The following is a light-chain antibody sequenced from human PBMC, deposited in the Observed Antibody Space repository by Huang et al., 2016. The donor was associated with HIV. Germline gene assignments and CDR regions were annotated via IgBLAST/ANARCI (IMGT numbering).Light chain of an antibody. CDR2: TAS. CDR1: QNIDTY. CDR3: QQSYSTLFT. J-gene: IGKJ3*01. V-gene: IGKV1-39*01. Sequence: DIQMTQSPSSLSASVGDRVTITCRASQNIDTYLNWYQQKRGKAPKLLIYTASSLDTGGPSRFSGSGSGTDFTLTISSLQPEDSATYYCQQSYSTLFTFGPGTRVDI.